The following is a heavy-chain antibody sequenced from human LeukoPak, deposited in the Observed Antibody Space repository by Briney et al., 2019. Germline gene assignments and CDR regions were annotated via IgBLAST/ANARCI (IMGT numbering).Heavy chain of an antibody. D-gene: IGHD2-15*01. V-gene: IGHV1-2*02. CDR1: GYTFTGYY. Sequence: ASVKVSCKASGYTFTGYYMHWVRQAPGHGLEWMGWINPNSGGTNYAQKFQGRVTMTRDTSISTAYMELSRLRSDDTAVYYCARQYCSRGSCPYGDAFDIWGQGTMVTVSS. CDR2: INPNSGGT. J-gene: IGHJ3*02. CDR3: ARQYCSRGSCPYGDAFDI.